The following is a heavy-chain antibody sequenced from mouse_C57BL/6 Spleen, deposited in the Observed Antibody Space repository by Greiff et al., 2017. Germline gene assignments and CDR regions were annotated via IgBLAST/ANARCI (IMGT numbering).Heavy chain of an antibody. V-gene: IGHV6-3*01. Sequence: EVKLEESGGGLVQPGGSMKLSCVASGFTFSNYWMNWVRQSPEKGLEWVAQIRLKSDNYATHYAESVKGRFTISRDDSKSSVYLQMNNLRAEDTGIYYCTGLTTVVEAYWGQGTLVTVSA. D-gene: IGHD1-1*01. CDR3: TGLTTVVEAY. CDR1: GFTFSNYW. J-gene: IGHJ3*01. CDR2: IRLKSDNYAT.